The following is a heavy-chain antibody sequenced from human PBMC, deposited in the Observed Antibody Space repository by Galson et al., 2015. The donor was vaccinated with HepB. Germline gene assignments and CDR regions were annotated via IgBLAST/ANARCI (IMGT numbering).Heavy chain of an antibody. CDR3: AKRVISDV. CDR1: GFSFSSDA. V-gene: IGHV3-23*01. Sequence: SLRLSCAASGFSFSSDAMNWVRQAPGKGPEWVSTISASGGSTNYADSVKGRFTVTRDNSKNMMYLQMNSLRADDTAVYYCAKRVISDVWGQGTSVSVSS. D-gene: IGHD2-21*01. CDR2: ISASGGST. J-gene: IGHJ6*02.